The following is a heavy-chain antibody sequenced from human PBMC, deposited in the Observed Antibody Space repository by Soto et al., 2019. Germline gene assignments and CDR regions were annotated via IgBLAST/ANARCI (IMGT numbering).Heavy chain of an antibody. D-gene: IGHD3-3*01. CDR3: ARATYYDFWSGGTPDDY. Sequence: GGSLRLSCAASGFTVSSNYMSWVRQAPGKGLEWVSVIYSGGSTYYADSVKGRFTISRHNSKNTLYLQMNSLRAEDTAVYYCARATYYDFWSGGTPDDYWGQGTLVTVSS. V-gene: IGHV3-53*04. J-gene: IGHJ4*02. CDR1: GFTVSSNY. CDR2: IYSGGST.